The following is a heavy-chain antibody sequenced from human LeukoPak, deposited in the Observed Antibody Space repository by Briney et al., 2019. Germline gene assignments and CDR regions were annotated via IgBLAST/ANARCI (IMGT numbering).Heavy chain of an antibody. Sequence: GGSLRLSCAASGFTFSSYSTNWVRQAPGKGLEWVSYISSSSSTIYYADSVKGRFTISRDNAKNSLYLQMNSLRAEDTAVYYCARDDYDYVWGSYRLQYYFDYWGQGTLVTVSS. CDR2: ISSSSSTI. CDR3: ARDDYDYVWGSYRLQYYFDY. J-gene: IGHJ4*02. D-gene: IGHD3-16*02. CDR1: GFTFSSYS. V-gene: IGHV3-48*01.